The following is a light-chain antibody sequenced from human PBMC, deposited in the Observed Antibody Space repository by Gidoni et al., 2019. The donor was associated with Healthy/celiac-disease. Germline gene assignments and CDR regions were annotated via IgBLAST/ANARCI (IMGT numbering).Light chain of an antibody. CDR2: AAS. V-gene: IGKV1-39*01. CDR3: QQSYSTPRT. Sequence: DILMTQSLSSLSPSVGDRVTITRRASQSISTYLNWYQQKPGKAPKLLSYAASSLQGGVPSRFSGSGSGTDFTLTISSLQPEDFATYYCQQSYSTPRTFGQXTKLEIK. CDR1: QSISTY. J-gene: IGKJ2*01.